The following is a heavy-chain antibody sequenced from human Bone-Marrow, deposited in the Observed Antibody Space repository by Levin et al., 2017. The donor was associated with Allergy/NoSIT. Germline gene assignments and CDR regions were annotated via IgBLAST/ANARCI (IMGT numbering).Heavy chain of an antibody. D-gene: IGHD2-2*01. Sequence: AGESLKISCAASGFTFDDYAMHWVRQAPGKGLEWVSLISWDGGSTYYADSVKGRFTISRDNSKNSLYLQMNSLRAEDTALYYCAKDEYCSSTSCSPRGYYYYMDVWGKGTTVTVSS. CDR2: ISWDGGST. CDR3: AKDEYCSSTSCSPRGYYYYMDV. CDR1: GFTFDDYA. J-gene: IGHJ6*03. V-gene: IGHV3-43D*04.